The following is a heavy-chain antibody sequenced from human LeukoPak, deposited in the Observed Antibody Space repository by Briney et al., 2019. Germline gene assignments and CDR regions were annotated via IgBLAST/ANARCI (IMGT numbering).Heavy chain of an antibody. D-gene: IGHD2-8*01. Sequence: GGSLRLSCAASGLTFSSYAMSWVRQAPGKGLEWVSAISGSGGSTYYAESVKGRFTISRDNSKNTLYLQMNSLRAEDTAVYYCAAKYCTNGVCYNYWGQGTLVTVSS. J-gene: IGHJ4*02. CDR2: ISGSGGST. CDR1: GLTFSSYA. CDR3: AAKYCTNGVCYNY. V-gene: IGHV3-23*01.